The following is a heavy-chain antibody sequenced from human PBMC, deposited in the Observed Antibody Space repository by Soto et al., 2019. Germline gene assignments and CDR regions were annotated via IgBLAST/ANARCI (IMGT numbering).Heavy chain of an antibody. Sequence: PGESLKISCKGSGYSFTSYWISWVRQMPGKGLEWMGRIDPSDSYTNYSPSFQGHVTISADKSISTAYLQWSSLKASDTAMYYCCIVIMVYAHNFDYWGQGTLVTVYS. CDR2: IDPSDSYT. CDR3: CIVIMVYAHNFDY. J-gene: IGHJ4*02. V-gene: IGHV5-10-1*01. CDR1: GYSFTSYW. D-gene: IGHD2-8*01.